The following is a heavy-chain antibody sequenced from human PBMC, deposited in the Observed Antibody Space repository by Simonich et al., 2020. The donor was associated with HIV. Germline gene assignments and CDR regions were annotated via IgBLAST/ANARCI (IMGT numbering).Heavy chain of an antibody. CDR1: GFTFSSYE. Sequence: EVQLVESGGGLVQPGVSLRLSCAASGFTFSSYEMNWVRQAPGKGLEWVSYISISGSVIYYADSVKGRFTISRDNAKNSLYLQMNSLRAEDTAVYYCARSESRGFDVWGQGTMVTVSS. J-gene: IGHJ3*01. V-gene: IGHV3-48*03. CDR2: ISISGSVI. CDR3: ARSESRGFDV.